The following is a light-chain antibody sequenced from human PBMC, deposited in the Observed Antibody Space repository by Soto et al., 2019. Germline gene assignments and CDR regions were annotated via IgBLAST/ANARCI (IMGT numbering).Light chain of an antibody. CDR3: CSYAGGSTWV. CDR1: STNVGTYYL. V-gene: IGLV2-23*01. Sequence: QSALTQPASVSGSPGQSITISCTGASTNVGTYYLVSWYQHHPGEAPKLLIYEATKRPSGLSNRFSGSKSGNTASLTISGLQADDEAHYYCCSYAGGSTWVFGGGTKLTVL. J-gene: IGLJ3*02. CDR2: EAT.